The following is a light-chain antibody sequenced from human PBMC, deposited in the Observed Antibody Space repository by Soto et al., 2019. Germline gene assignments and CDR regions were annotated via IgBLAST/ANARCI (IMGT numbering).Light chain of an antibody. V-gene: IGLV2-23*01. J-gene: IGLJ1*01. Sequence: QSVLTQPASVSGSPGQSITISCTGTSSDVGSYSLLPWYQHHPGKAPKLIIYEDIKGPSGVSNRFSGSKSGNTASLRISGLQAEDEADYYCYTYAGGSTYLFGTGTKVTVI. CDR3: YTYAGGSTYL. CDR2: EDI. CDR1: SSDVGSYSL.